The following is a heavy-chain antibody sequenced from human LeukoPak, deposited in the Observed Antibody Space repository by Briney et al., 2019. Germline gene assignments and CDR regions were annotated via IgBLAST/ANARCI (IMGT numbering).Heavy chain of an antibody. CDR3: AKARSPSRSSWYSPFDY. V-gene: IGHV3-30*18. D-gene: IGHD6-13*01. J-gene: IGHJ4*02. CDR1: GFTFSRYG. CDR2: ISFDGSNK. Sequence: GGSLRLSCAASGFTFSRYGMHWVRQAPGKGLEWVAVISFDGSNKYSTDSVKGRFTISRDNSKNTLYLQMNSLRSEDTAVYYCAKARSPSRSSWYSPFDYWGQGTLVIVSS.